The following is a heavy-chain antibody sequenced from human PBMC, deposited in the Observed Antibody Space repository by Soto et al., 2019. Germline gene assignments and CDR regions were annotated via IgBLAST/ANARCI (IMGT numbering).Heavy chain of an antibody. Sequence: QVHLVQSGAEVKKPGASVKVSCKGSGYGFTTYGITWVRQAPGQGLEWMAWISAHNDNTNYAQKLQGRVTVTRDTSTSTAYMELRSLRSDDTAVYYCARGRYGDYWGQGALVTVSS. V-gene: IGHV1-18*01. CDR1: GYGFTTYG. CDR3: ARGRYGDY. CDR2: ISAHNDNT. D-gene: IGHD1-1*01. J-gene: IGHJ4*02.